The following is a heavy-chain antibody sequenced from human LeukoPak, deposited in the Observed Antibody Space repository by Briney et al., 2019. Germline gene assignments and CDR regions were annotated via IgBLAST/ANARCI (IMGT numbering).Heavy chain of an antibody. CDR3: ATTRDYGSGSYSRARDVADDSRDAFDI. J-gene: IGHJ3*02. D-gene: IGHD3-10*01. V-gene: IGHV1-8*03. Sequence: ASVKVSCKASGYTFTTLDINWVRQATGQGLEWMGWINPNSGNRGYAQKFQGRVTITRDTSISTAYMELSSLRSEDTAVYYCATTRDYGSGSYSRARDVADDSRDAFDIWGQGTMVTVSS. CDR1: GYTFTTLD. CDR2: INPNSGNR.